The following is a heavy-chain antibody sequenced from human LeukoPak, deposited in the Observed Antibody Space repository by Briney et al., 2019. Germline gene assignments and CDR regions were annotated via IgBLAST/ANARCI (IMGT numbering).Heavy chain of an antibody. CDR3: AKDYYDSSGYQLSGYFDY. CDR1: GFTFSRYW. V-gene: IGHV3-74*01. CDR2: INSDGTTT. Sequence: GGSLRLSCAASGFTFSRYWMFWVRQSPGEGPVWVSRINSDGTTTNYADSVKGRFTISRDNSKNTLYLQMNSLRAEDTAVYYCAKDYYDSSGYQLSGYFDYWGQGTLVTVSS. J-gene: IGHJ4*02. D-gene: IGHD3-22*01.